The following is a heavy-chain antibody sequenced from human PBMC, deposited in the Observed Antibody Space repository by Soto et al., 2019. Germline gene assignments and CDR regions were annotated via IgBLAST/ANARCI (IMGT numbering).Heavy chain of an antibody. Sequence: EVQLVESGGGLVQPGGSLRLSCAVSGFTFSTHAMNWVRQAPGKGLEWVAYIHGTRSIIYYADSVKGRFTISRDNAKNSLFLQMDSLRDEDRALYYGARDARRADCDYWGQGTLVTVSS. D-gene: IGHD2-21*01. J-gene: IGHJ4*02. CDR1: GFTFSTHA. CDR2: IHGTRSII. V-gene: IGHV3-48*02. CDR3: ARDARRADCDY.